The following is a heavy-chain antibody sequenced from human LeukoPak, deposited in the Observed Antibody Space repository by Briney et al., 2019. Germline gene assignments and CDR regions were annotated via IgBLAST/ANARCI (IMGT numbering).Heavy chain of an antibody. CDR3: ARDSPRAAFDI. J-gene: IGHJ3*02. Sequence: PGRSLRLSCAASGFTFSSYAMHWVRQAPGKGLEWVAVISYDGSNKYYADSVKGRFTISRDNSKNTLYLQMNSLRAEDTAVYYCARDSPRAAFDIWGQGTMVTVSS. CDR2: ISYDGSNK. V-gene: IGHV3-30*04. CDR1: GFTFSSYA.